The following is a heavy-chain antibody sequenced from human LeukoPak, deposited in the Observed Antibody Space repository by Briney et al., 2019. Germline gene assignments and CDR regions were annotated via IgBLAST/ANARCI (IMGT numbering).Heavy chain of an antibody. J-gene: IGHJ4*02. D-gene: IGHD3-22*01. Sequence: GGSLRLSCAVSGFTFSSRLMHWVRQAPGKGLVWVALIKDDGTTNYADSVRGRFTASRDDAKNTVYLQMSSLRADDTAVYYCPPLSYVSTGGRGTLVTVSA. CDR1: GFTFSSRL. CDR3: PPLSYVST. V-gene: IGHV3-74*01. CDR2: IKDDGTT.